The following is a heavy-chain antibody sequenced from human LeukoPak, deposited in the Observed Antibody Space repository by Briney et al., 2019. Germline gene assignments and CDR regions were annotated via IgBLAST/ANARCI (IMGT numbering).Heavy chain of an antibody. J-gene: IGHJ4*02. Sequence: GGSLRLSCAASGFTFSNYAMNWVRQAPGKGLEWVSAISGSSATTFIADSVKGRFTISRDNSKNTLYLQMNSLRAEDTAVYYCAKDLSSGWYPYYFDFWGRGTLVTVSS. CDR2: ISGSSATT. CDR1: GFTFSNYA. V-gene: IGHV3-23*01. D-gene: IGHD6-19*01. CDR3: AKDLSSGWYPYYFDF.